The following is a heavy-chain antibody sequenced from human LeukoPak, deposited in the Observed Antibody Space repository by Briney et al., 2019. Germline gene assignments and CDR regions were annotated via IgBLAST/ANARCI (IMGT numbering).Heavy chain of an antibody. V-gene: IGHV3-7*01. CDR1: GFTFSSYW. CDR3: ARALYDFWSGYSFDY. CDR2: IKQDGSEK. J-gene: IGHJ4*02. D-gene: IGHD3-3*01. Sequence: PGGSLRLSCAASGFTFSSYWMSWVRQAPGKGLEWVANIKQDGSEKYYVDSVKGRFTISRDNAKNSLYLQMNSLRAEDTAVYYCARALYDFWSGYSFDYWGQGTLVTVSS.